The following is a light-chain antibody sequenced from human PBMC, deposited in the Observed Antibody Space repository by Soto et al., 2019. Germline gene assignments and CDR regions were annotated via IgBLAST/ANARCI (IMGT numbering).Light chain of an antibody. CDR2: KAS. V-gene: IGKV1-5*03. CDR1: QSISSR. J-gene: IGKJ4*01. Sequence: DIQMTQSPSTQSASIGDRVTIPCRASQSISSRLAWYQQKPGKAPKLLIYKASGLESGVPSRFSGSGSGTDFTLTISSLQPDDFATYYCQQYNSYSPLTFGGGTKVDIK. CDR3: QQYNSYSPLT.